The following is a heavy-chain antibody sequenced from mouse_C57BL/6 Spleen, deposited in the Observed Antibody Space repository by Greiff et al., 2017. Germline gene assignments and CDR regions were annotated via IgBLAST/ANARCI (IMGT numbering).Heavy chain of an antibody. CDR3: TRSRRGAMDY. Sequence: VQLQQSGAELVRPGASVTLSCKASGYTFTDYEMHWVKQTPVHGLEWIGAIDPETGGTAYNQKFKGKAILTADKSSSTAYMELRSLTSEDSAVYYCTRSRRGAMDYWGQGTSVTVSS. V-gene: IGHV1-15*01. CDR1: GYTFTDYE. CDR2: IDPETGGT. J-gene: IGHJ4*01.